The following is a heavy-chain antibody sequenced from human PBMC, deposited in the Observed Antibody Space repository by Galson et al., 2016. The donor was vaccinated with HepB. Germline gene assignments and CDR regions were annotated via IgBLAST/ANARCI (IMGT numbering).Heavy chain of an antibody. CDR3: ARGGIVTGTTGGWFDP. CDR2: IDHSGST. D-gene: IGHD1-7*01. CDR1: DGSFTFYH. V-gene: IGHV4-34*01. Sequence: SETLSLTCAVSDGSFTFYHWNWIRQPPEKGLEWIGEIDHSGSTNYNPSLKSRVTISLDASKNHFSLKLDSLTAADTAVYYCARGGIVTGTTGGWFDPWGPGTLVTVSS. J-gene: IGHJ5*02.